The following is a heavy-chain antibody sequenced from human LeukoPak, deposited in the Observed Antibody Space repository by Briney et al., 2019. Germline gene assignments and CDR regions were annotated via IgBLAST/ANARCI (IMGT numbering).Heavy chain of an antibody. D-gene: IGHD5-18*01. CDR2: INHSGST. CDR3: ARGSLIYSYGPFQH. Sequence: SETLSLTCAVYGGSFSGYYWSWIRQPPGKGLEWIGEINHSGSTNYNPSLKSRVTISVDTSKNQFSLKLSSVTAADTAVYYCARGSLIYSYGPFQHWGQGTLVTVSS. CDR1: GGSFSGYY. J-gene: IGHJ1*01. V-gene: IGHV4-34*01.